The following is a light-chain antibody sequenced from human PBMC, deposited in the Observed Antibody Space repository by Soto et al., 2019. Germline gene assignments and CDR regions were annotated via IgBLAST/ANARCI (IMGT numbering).Light chain of an antibody. CDR3: QHYGTSRT. CDR1: QSVSSSY. V-gene: IGKV3-20*01. J-gene: IGKJ1*01. CDR2: GAS. Sequence: EIVLAQSPGPLSLSPGERATLSLRASQSVSSSYLAWYQQKPGQAPRLLIYGASTRTAGIPDRFTGSGAGTDFTLTISRLEPEDFAVYYCQHYGTSRTFGQGTKVDIK.